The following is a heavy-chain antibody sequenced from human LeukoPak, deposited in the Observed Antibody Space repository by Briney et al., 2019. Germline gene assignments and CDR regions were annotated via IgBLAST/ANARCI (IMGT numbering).Heavy chain of an antibody. J-gene: IGHJ4*02. CDR2: MNPNSGNT. Sequence: ASVKVSCKASGYTFTSYDINWVRQATGQGLEWMGSMNPNSGNTGYAQKFQGRVTMTRNTSISTAYMELSSLRSEDTAVYYCAGTTTEAATFDYWGQGTLVTVSS. V-gene: IGHV1-8*01. D-gene: IGHD2-15*01. CDR3: AGTTTEAATFDY. CDR1: GYTFTSYD.